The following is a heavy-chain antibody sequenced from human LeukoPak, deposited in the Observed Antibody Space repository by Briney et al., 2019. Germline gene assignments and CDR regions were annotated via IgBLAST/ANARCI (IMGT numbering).Heavy chain of an antibody. CDR2: INPNSGGT. V-gene: IGHV1-2*06. CDR1: GYTFTGYY. Sequence: ASVKVSCKASGYTFTGYYMHWVRQAPGQGLEWMGRINPNSGGTNYAQKFQGRVTMTRDTSISTAYMELSRLRSDDTAVYYCARGSTFWSGYYDFDYWGQGTLVTVSS. D-gene: IGHD3-3*01. J-gene: IGHJ4*02. CDR3: ARGSTFWSGYYDFDY.